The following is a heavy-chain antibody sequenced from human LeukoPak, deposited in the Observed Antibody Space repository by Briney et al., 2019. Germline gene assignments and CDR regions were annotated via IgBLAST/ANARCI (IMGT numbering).Heavy chain of an antibody. CDR1: GFTFNNYP. V-gene: IGHV3-43*01. CDR3: AKDSFVGTTSFLDS. J-gene: IGHJ4*02. CDR2: ISRDGSPI. Sequence: GGSLRLSCAASGFTFNNYPLNWVRQAPGKGLEWVAYISRDGSPIYYADSVKGRFTVSRDNSKSSLYLHLSSPTPEDTAFYYCAKDSFVGTTSFLDSWGQGTLVTVSS. D-gene: IGHD1-26*01.